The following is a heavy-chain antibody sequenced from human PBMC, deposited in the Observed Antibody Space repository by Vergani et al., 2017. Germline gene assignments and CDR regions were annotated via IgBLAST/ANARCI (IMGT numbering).Heavy chain of an antibody. V-gene: IGHV3-13*01. CDR3: ARGPQYCSSTSCTHPGYWYFDL. CDR1: GFTFSSYD. Sequence: EVQLVESGGGLVQPGGSLRLSCAASGFTFSSYDMHWVRQATGQGLEWVSAIGTAGDTYYPGSVKGRFTITRENAKNSLYLQMNSLRAGDRAVYYCARGPQYCSSTSCTHPGYWYFDLWGRGTLVTVSS. D-gene: IGHD2-2*01. J-gene: IGHJ2*01. CDR2: IGTAGDT.